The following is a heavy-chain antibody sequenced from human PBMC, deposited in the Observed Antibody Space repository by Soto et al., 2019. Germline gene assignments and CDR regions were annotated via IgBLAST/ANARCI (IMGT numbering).Heavy chain of an antibody. D-gene: IGHD3-3*01. CDR3: AKDLFFASVPGY. Sequence: VQLVESGGGVVQPGRSLRLSCAASGFTFSSYAMSWVRQAPGKGLEWVSAISGSGGSTYYADSVKGRFTISRDNSKNTLYLQMNSLRAEDTAVYYCAKDLFFASVPGYWGQGTLVTVSS. V-gene: IGHV3-23*04. CDR1: GFTFSSYA. J-gene: IGHJ4*02. CDR2: ISGSGGST.